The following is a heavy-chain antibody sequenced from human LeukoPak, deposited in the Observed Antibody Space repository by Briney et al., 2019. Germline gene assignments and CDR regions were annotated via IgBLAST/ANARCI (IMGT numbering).Heavy chain of an antibody. V-gene: IGHV3-21*01. Sequence: GGSLRLSCAASGFTFSSYSMNWVRQAPGKGLEWVSSISSSSSYIYYADSVKGRFTISRDNAKNSLYLQMNSLRAEDTAVYYCARTEVEVVAGGFDYWGQGTLVTVSS. CDR2: ISSSSSYI. CDR1: GFTFSSYS. D-gene: IGHD2-15*01. CDR3: ARTEVEVVAGGFDY. J-gene: IGHJ4*02.